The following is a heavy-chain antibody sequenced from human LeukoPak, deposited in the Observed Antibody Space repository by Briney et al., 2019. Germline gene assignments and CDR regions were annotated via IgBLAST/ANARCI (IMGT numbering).Heavy chain of an antibody. Sequence: GGSLRLSCAASGFTFSSYWMHWVRQAPGRGLVWVSRINSDGSSTSYADSVKGRFTISRDNAKNTLYLQMNSLRAEDTAVYYCARGYSSSWYYFDYWGQGTLVTVSS. V-gene: IGHV3-74*01. CDR1: GFTFSSYW. CDR2: INSDGSST. D-gene: IGHD6-13*01. CDR3: ARGYSSSWYYFDY. J-gene: IGHJ4*02.